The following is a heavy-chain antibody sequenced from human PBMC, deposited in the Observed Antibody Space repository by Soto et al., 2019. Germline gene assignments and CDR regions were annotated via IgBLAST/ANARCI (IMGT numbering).Heavy chain of an antibody. V-gene: IGHV4-59*01. CDR2: IYYSGST. CDR3: ARTYNWFDP. Sequence: SETLSLTCTFSGGSIISYYWSWIRQPPGKGLEWIGYIYYSGSTNYNPSLKSRVTISVDTSKNQFSLKLSSVTAADTAVYYCARTYNWFDPWGQGTLVTVSS. CDR1: GGSIISYY. J-gene: IGHJ5*02. D-gene: IGHD3-16*01.